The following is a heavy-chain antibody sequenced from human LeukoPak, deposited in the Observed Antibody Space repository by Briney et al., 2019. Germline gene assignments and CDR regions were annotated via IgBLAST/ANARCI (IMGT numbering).Heavy chain of an antibody. CDR1: GYSFVLYG. CDR2: INPNSGGT. Sequence: ASVKVSCKASGYSFVLYGISWVRQAPGQGLEWMGWINPNSGGTNYAQKFQGRVTMTRDTSISTAYMELSRLRSDDTAVYYCARDKGYSYGYDAFDIWGQGTMVTVSS. V-gene: IGHV1-2*02. J-gene: IGHJ3*02. CDR3: ARDKGYSYGYDAFDI. D-gene: IGHD5-18*01.